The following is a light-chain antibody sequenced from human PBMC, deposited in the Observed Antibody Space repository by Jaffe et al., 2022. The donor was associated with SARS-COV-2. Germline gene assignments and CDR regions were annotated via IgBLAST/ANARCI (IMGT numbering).Light chain of an antibody. Sequence: QSALTQPASVSGSPGQSITISCTGTSSDVGGYNYVSWYQQHPGKAPKLMIYDVINRPSGVSNRFSGSKSDNTASLTISGLQAEDEADYYCSSYTSSSTQVFGGGTKLTVL. J-gene: IGLJ2*01. CDR1: SSDVGGYNY. CDR3: SSYTSSSTQV. V-gene: IGLV2-14*01. CDR2: DVI.